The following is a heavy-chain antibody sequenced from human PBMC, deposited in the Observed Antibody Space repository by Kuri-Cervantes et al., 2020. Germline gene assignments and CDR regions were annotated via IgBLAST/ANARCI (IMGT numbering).Heavy chain of an antibody. D-gene: IGHD3-10*01. CDR1: GFSLSGYG. Sequence: GESLKISCAASGFSLSGYGIHWVRQAPGKGLEWLTFIQYDGSYKYYADSAKGRFTVSRDNSKNSLYLQMNSLRAEDTAFYYCAKRGPGYYFDYWGQGTLVTVSS. J-gene: IGHJ4*02. CDR2: IQYDGSYK. CDR3: AKRGPGYYFDY. V-gene: IGHV3-30*02.